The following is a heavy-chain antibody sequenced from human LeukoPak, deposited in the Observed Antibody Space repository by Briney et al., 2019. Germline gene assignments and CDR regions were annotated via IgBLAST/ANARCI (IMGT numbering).Heavy chain of an antibody. CDR3: ARDPVPAAIRGSFDYYYYMDV. D-gene: IGHD2-2*02. CDR1: GYTFTGYY. V-gene: IGHV1-2*02. Sequence: ASVKVSCKASGYTFTGYYMHWVRQAPGQGLEWMGWINPNSGGTNYAQKFQGRVTMTRDTSISTAYMELSRLRSDDTAVYYCARDPVPAAIRGSFDYYYYMDVWGKGTTVTVSS. CDR2: INPNSGGT. J-gene: IGHJ6*03.